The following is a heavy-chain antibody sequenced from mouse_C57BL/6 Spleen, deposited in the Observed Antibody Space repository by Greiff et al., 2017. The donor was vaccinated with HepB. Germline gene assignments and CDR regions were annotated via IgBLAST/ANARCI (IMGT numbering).Heavy chain of an antibody. J-gene: IGHJ1*03. V-gene: IGHV1-54*01. CDR2: INPGSGGT. D-gene: IGHD1-1*01. CDR1: GYAFTNYL. Sequence: QVQLQQSGAELVRPGTSVKVSCKASGYAFTNYLIEWVKQRPGQGLEWIGVINPGSGGTNYNEKFKGKATLTADKSSSTAYMHLSSLTSEDSAVYFWARGATVVGLDVWGTGTTVTVSS. CDR3: ARGATVVGLDV.